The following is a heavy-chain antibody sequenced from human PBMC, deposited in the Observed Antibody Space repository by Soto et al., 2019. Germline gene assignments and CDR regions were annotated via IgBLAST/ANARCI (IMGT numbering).Heavy chain of an antibody. V-gene: IGHV4-39*01. CDR1: GGSISSYY. CDR3: AILAARPSFDY. CDR2: IYYSGST. D-gene: IGHD6-6*01. Sequence: SETLSLTCTVSGGSISSYYWGWIRQPPGKGLEWIGSIYYSGSTYYNPSLKSRVTISVDTSKNQFSLKLSSVTAADTAVYYCAILAARPSFDYWGQGTLVTVSS. J-gene: IGHJ4*02.